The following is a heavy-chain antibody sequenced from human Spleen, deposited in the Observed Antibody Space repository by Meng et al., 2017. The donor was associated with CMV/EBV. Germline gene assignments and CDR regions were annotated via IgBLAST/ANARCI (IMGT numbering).Heavy chain of an antibody. Sequence: SETLSLTCTVSGYSISSGYYWGWIRQPPGKGLEWIGSFYHGGSTYYNPSLKSRVTISVDTSKNQFSLKLSSVTAADTAVYYCARPRYTTSSPFDDWGQGTLVTVSS. J-gene: IGHJ4*02. CDR2: FYHGGST. D-gene: IGHD6-6*01. CDR3: ARPRYTTSSPFDD. CDR1: GYSISSGYY. V-gene: IGHV4-38-2*02.